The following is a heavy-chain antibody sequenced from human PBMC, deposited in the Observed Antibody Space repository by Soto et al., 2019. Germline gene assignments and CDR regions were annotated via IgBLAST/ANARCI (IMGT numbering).Heavy chain of an antibody. Sequence: PGGSLRLSCAASGFTLSDNWIHWVRRAPGKGLVWVSRINSDGSSVTYADSVKGRFTISRDNSKNTLYLQMNSLRAEDTAIYYCANDPRGPYFWGQGTRVTVSS. V-gene: IGHV3-74*03. CDR1: GFTLSDNW. D-gene: IGHD3-16*01. J-gene: IGHJ4*02. CDR3: ANDPRGPYF. CDR2: INSDGSSV.